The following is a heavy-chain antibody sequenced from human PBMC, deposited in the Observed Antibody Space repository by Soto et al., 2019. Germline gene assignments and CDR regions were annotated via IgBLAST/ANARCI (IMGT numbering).Heavy chain of an antibody. CDR3: ARGASARGSIEARRVLGAFDY. CDR2: INHSGST. Sequence: QVHLQQWGAGLLKPSETLSLTCAVYGGSFSGYYWSWIRQPPGTGLEWLGEINHSGSTNYNPSLKSRVTIAVDTSKNQFSLKLSSVAAADTAVYYCARGASARGSIEARRVLGAFDYWCQGTLVTVSS. V-gene: IGHV4-34*01. D-gene: IGHD6-6*01. J-gene: IGHJ4*02. CDR1: GGSFSGYY.